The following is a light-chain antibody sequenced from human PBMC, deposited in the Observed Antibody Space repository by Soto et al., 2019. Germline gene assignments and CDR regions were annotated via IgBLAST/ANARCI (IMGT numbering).Light chain of an antibody. CDR3: CSYAGSSTLPV. Sequence: QSALTQPASMSGSPGQSITISCTGTSSDIGSYNLVSWYQQHPGKAPKLMIYEGSKRPSGVSNRFSGSKSGNTASLTISGLQAEDEADYYCCSYAGSSTLPVFGGGTKLTVL. CDR1: SSDIGSYNL. CDR2: EGS. V-gene: IGLV2-23*01. J-gene: IGLJ2*01.